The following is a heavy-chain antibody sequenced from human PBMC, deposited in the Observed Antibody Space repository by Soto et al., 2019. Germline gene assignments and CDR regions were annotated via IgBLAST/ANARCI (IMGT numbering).Heavy chain of an antibody. Sequence: SETLSLTCTVSGGSIRSYYWSWIRQPPGKGLEWIGYIYYSGSTNYNPSLKSRVTISVDTSKNQFSLKLSSVTAADTAVYYCARGGGYCSSTSCYSWFDPWGQGTLVTVSS. CDR3: ARGGGYCSSTSCYSWFDP. J-gene: IGHJ5*02. CDR2: IYYSGST. V-gene: IGHV4-59*01. D-gene: IGHD2-2*01. CDR1: GGSIRSYY.